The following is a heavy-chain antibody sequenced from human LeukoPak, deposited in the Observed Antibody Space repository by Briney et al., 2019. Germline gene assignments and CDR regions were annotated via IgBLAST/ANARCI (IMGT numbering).Heavy chain of an antibody. V-gene: IGHV3-30*03. CDR3: ARRAAGTWGFDY. D-gene: IGHD6-13*01. CDR1: GFTFSTYG. J-gene: IGHJ4*02. Sequence: GGSLRLSCAASGFTFSTYGLHWVRQAPAKGLEWVAAISSDESRKSYADSVKGRFTVSRDNSRNTLYLQMDSLRPEDTAVYFCARRAAGTWGFDYWGQGSLVTVSS. CDR2: ISSDESRK.